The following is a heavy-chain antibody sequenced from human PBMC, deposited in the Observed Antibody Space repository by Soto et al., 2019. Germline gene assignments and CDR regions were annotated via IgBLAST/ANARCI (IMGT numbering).Heavy chain of an antibody. CDR1: GFTFSSYG. V-gene: IGHV3-30*18. Sequence: PGGSLRLSCAASGFTFSSYGMHWVRQAPGKGLEWVAVISYDGSNKYYADSVKGRFTISRDNSNNTLYLQMNSLRAEDTAVYYCAKDSEGYSYALKYFHPRGQGTLVTVSS. J-gene: IGHJ1*01. CDR2: ISYDGSNK. CDR3: AKDSEGYSYALKYFHP. D-gene: IGHD5-18*01.